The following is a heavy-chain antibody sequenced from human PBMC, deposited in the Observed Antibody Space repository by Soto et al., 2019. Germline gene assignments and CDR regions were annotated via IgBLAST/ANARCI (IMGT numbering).Heavy chain of an antibody. CDR2: INAGNGNT. J-gene: IGHJ4*02. V-gene: IGHV1-3*05. D-gene: IGHD4-17*01. Sequence: QVQLVQSGAEEKKPGASVKVSCKASGYTVTSYAMHWVRQAPGQRLEWMGWINAGNGNTTYSQKFQGRVTITRDTSASTAYMELSRLRSEDTAVYYCARGGGDTGDYWGQGTLVTVSS. CDR1: GYTVTSYA. CDR3: ARGGGDTGDY.